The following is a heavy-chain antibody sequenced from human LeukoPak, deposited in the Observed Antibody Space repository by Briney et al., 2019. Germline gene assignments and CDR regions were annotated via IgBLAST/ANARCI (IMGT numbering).Heavy chain of an antibody. CDR1: GGTFGSYA. D-gene: IGHD4-17*01. J-gene: IGHJ6*03. V-gene: IGHV1-69*01. CDR3: ARARTTVTNYYYYYMDV. CDR2: IIPIFGTA. Sequence: SVKVSCKASGGTFGSYAISWVRQAPGQGLEWMGGIIPIFGTADYAQKFQGRVTITADESTSTAYMELSSLRSEDTAVYYCARARTTVTNYYYYYMDVWGKGTTVTVSS.